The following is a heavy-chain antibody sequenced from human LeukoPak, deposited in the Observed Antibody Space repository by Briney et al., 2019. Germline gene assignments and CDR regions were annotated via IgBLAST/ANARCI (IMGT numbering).Heavy chain of an antibody. CDR1: GFTFSTYA. V-gene: IGHV3-23*01. J-gene: IGHJ4*02. Sequence: GGSLRLSCAASGFTFSTYAMSWVRQAPGKGLEWVSGISGSGGSTYYANSVKGRFTISRDNSKNTLYLQMNSLRAEDTAVYYCARSRGPNTFGGVHDYWGQGTLVTVSS. D-gene: IGHD3-16*01. CDR2: ISGSGGST. CDR3: ARSRGPNTFGGVHDY.